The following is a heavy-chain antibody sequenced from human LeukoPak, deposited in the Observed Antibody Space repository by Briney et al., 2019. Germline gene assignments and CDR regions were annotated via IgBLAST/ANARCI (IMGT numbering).Heavy chain of an antibody. CDR1: GFTFSSYS. V-gene: IGHV3-21*03. D-gene: IGHD5-18*01. CDR2: ISSSSYI. CDR3: AGRTTAMALDY. Sequence: GGSLRLSCAASGFTFSSYSMNWVRQAPGKELEWVSSISSSSYIYYADSVKGRFTISRDNAKNSLYLQMNSLRAEDTAVYYCAGRTTAMALDYWGQGTLVTVSS. J-gene: IGHJ4*02.